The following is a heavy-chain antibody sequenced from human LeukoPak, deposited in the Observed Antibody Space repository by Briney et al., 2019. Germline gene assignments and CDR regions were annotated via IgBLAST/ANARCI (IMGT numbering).Heavy chain of an antibody. Sequence: GGSLRLSCAASGFTFSSYAMHWVRQAPGKGLEWVAVISYDGSNKYYADSVKGRFTISRDNSKNTLYLQMNSLRAEDTAVYYCARGMRRSGDYWGQGTLVTVSS. CDR3: ARGMRRSGDY. D-gene: IGHD3-16*01. V-gene: IGHV3-30-3*01. J-gene: IGHJ4*02. CDR1: GFTFSSYA. CDR2: ISYDGSNK.